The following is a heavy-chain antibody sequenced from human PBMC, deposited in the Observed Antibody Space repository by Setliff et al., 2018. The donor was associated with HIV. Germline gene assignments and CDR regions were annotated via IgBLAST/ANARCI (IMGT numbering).Heavy chain of an antibody. CDR2: IFASGSS. CDR1: GGSISSYC. J-gene: IGHJ5*01. Sequence: PSETLSLTCTVSGGSISSYCWNRIRQPPGKGLEWIGYIFASGSSLYNPSLQSRVSISIDTSKNQFSLKLSSVTAADTAVYYCARRIDNSGSLPAKNWFDTWG. D-gene: IGHD3-10*01. V-gene: IGHV4-4*09. CDR3: ARRIDNSGSLPAKNWFDT.